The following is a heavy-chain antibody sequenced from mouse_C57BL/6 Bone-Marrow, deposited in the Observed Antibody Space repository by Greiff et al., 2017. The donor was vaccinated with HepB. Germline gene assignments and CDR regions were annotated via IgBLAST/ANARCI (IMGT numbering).Heavy chain of an antibody. V-gene: IGHV1-76*01. D-gene: IGHD2-4*01. J-gene: IGHJ1*03. Sequence: QVQLQQSGAELVRPGASVKLSCKASGYTFTDYYINWVKQRPGQGLEWIARIYPGSGNTYYNEKFKGKATLTAEKSSSTAYMQLSSLTSEDSAVYFCARSFYDYDPYWYFDVWGTGTTVTVSS. CDR2: IYPGSGNT. CDR1: GYTFTDYY. CDR3: ARSFYDYDPYWYFDV.